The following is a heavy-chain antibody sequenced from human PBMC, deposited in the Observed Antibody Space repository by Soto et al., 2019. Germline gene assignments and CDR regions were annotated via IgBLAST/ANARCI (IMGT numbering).Heavy chain of an antibody. Sequence: SETLSLTCTVSGGSITDYSWVWIRQPAGKGLEWIGRIFSSGSTNYNPSLKGRITMSLDTSKNQFSLKLNAATATDTAVYFCAGDQGGVVTADNWFDPWGQGILVT. CDR2: IFSSGST. D-gene: IGHD2-21*02. CDR3: AGDQGGVVTADNWFDP. V-gene: IGHV4-4*07. J-gene: IGHJ5*02. CDR1: GGSITDYS.